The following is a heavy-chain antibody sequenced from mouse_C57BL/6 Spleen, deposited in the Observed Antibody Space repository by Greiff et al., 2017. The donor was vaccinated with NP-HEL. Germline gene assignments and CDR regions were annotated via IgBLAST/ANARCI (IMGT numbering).Heavy chain of an antibody. J-gene: IGHJ2*01. CDR3: ARSNSNRGYYFDY. V-gene: IGHV1-50*01. CDR2: IDPSDSYT. Sequence: QVQLQQPGAELVKPGASVKLSCKASGYTFTSYWMQWVKQRPGQGLEWIGEIDPSDSYTNYNQKFKGKATLTVDTSSSTAYMQLSSLTSEDSAVYYCARSNSNRGYYFDYWGQGTTLTVSS. CDR1: GYTFTSYW. D-gene: IGHD2-5*01.